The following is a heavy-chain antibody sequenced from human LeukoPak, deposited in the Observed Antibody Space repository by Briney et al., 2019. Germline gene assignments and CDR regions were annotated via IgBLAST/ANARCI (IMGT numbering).Heavy chain of an antibody. CDR2: IIPIFGTA. Sequence: GASVKVSCKASGGTFSSYAISWVRQAPGQGLEWMGGIIPIFGTANYAQKFQGRVTITTDESTSTAYMELSSLRSEDTAVYYCARVVTGGYNWFDPWGQGTLVTVSS. V-gene: IGHV1-69*05. CDR1: GGTFSSYA. CDR3: ARVVTGGYNWFDP. D-gene: IGHD2-8*02. J-gene: IGHJ5*02.